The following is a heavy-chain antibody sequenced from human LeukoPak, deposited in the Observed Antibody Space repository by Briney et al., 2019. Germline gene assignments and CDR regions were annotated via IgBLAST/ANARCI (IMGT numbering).Heavy chain of an antibody. Sequence: SETLSLTCTVSGGSISSYYWSWIRQPAGKGLEWIGRIYTSGSTNYNPSLKSRVTMSVDTSKNQFSLKLSSVTAADTAVYYCAGDRGVPAAHSFDYWGQGTLVTVSS. CDR3: AGDRGVPAAHSFDY. CDR1: GGSISSYY. CDR2: IYTSGST. D-gene: IGHD2-2*01. V-gene: IGHV4-4*07. J-gene: IGHJ4*02.